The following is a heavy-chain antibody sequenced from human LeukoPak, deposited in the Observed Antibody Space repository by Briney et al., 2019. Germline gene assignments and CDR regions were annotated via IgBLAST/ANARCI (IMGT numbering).Heavy chain of an antibody. Sequence: PPGGSLRLSCVASGFTFSTYAMSWVRQAPGRGLEWVSGTSGNGGSTHYADSVKGRFTISRDNSKNTLYLQMNSLRAEDTAVYYCAKDRDTAGQRWLHPLDYWGQGTLVTVSS. CDR3: AKDRDTAGQRWLHPLDY. D-gene: IGHD5-24*01. CDR1: GFTFSTYA. CDR2: TSGNGGST. J-gene: IGHJ4*02. V-gene: IGHV3-23*01.